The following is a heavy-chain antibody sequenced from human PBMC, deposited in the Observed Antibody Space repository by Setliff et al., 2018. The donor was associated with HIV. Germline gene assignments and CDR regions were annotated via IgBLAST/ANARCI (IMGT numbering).Heavy chain of an antibody. CDR1: GGSISIGDYY. J-gene: IGHJ4*02. CDR2: IHYSGST. Sequence: SETLSLTCTVSGGSISIGDYYWTWIRQHPGKGLEWIGYIHYSGSTFYNPSLKSRVTISVDTSKNQFSLKLSSVTAADTAVYYCARGVAAAGLWGQGTLVTVSS. D-gene: IGHD6-13*01. V-gene: IGHV4-30-4*08. CDR3: ARGVAAAGL.